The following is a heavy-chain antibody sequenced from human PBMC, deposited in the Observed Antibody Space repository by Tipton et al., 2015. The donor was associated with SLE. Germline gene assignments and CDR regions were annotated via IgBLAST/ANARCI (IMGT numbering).Heavy chain of an antibody. V-gene: IGHV3-21*01. J-gene: IGHJ4*02. Sequence: GSLRLSCAASGFTFSSYRMNWVRQAPGQGLECVSSISSSSSYIYYADSVKGRFTISRDNSKNTLYLQMNSLRAEDTAVYYCAKDRGPYSSSWYYFDYWGQGTLVTVSS. CDR3: AKDRGPYSSSWYYFDY. D-gene: IGHD6-13*01. CDR1: GFTFSSYR. CDR2: ISSSSSYI.